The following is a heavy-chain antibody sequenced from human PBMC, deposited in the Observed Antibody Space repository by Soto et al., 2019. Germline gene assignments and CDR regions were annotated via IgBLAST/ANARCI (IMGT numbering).Heavy chain of an antibody. CDR3: AKDLNYYDSSGYYPSWDYYGMDV. D-gene: IGHD3-22*01. CDR2: ISYDGSNK. CDR1: GFTFSSYG. J-gene: IGHJ6*02. Sequence: PGGSLRLSCAASGFTFSSYGMHWVRQAPGKGLEWVAVISYDGSNKYYADSVKGRFTISRDNSKNTLYLQMNSLRAEDTAVYYCAKDLNYYDSSGYYPSWDYYGMDVWGQGTTVTVSS. V-gene: IGHV3-30*18.